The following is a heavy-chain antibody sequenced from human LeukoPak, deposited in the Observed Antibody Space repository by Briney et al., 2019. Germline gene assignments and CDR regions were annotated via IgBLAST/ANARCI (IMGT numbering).Heavy chain of an antibody. D-gene: IGHD3-10*01. Sequence: PSETLSLTCTVSGGSISSYYWTWIRQPPGKGLEWIGYIYYSGSTNYNPSLKSRVTISVDTSKNQFSLKLSSVTAADTAVYYCARVDRSGRDYWGQGTLVTVSS. CDR3: ARVDRSGRDY. V-gene: IGHV4-59*08. J-gene: IGHJ4*02. CDR2: IYYSGST. CDR1: GGSISSYY.